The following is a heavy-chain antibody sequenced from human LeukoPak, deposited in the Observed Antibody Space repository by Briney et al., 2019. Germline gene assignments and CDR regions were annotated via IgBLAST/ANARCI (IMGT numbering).Heavy chain of an antibody. CDR2: IKQAGGAK. CDR3: ARARGGYDLDY. J-gene: IGHJ4*02. CDR1: GFTFSRYW. Sequence: GGSLRLSCAASGFTFSRYWKSWGGQAPGKGLEWVANIKQAGGAKYYVESVKGRFTISRDNVNNSLYLQMNSLRVEDTALYYCARARGGYDLDYWGQGTLVTVSS. V-gene: IGHV3-7*01. D-gene: IGHD5-12*01.